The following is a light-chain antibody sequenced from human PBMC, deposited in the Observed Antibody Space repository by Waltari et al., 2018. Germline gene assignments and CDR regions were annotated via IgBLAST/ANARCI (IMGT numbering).Light chain of an antibody. Sequence: QTVVTQEPSFSVSPGGTVTLTCGLSSGSVSSDHYPSWYQQTPGQTPRPLIYTTNTRSSGVPDRFSGSILGNKAALTITGAQAEDESDYYCVLYMGFGISVFGGGTKLTVL. J-gene: IGLJ3*02. CDR2: TTN. CDR1: SGSVSSDHY. CDR3: VLYMGFGISV. V-gene: IGLV8-61*01.